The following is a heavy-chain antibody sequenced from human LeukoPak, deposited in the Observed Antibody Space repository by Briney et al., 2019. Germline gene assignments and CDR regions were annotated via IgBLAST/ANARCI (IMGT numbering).Heavy chain of an antibody. J-gene: IGHJ5*02. V-gene: IGHV4-34*01. CDR1: GGSISSYY. D-gene: IGHD4-23*01. CDR3: ARARVVRSFDP. CDR2: INHSGST. Sequence: SETLSLTCTVSGGSISSYYWSWIRQPPGKGLEWIGEINHSGSTNYNPSLKSRVTISVDTSKNQFSLKLSSVTAADTAVYYCARARVVRSFDPWGQGTLVTVSS.